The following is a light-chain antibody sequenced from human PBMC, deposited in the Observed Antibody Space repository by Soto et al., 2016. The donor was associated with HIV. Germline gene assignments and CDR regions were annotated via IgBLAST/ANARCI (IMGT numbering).Light chain of an antibody. CDR2: GAY. CDR1: HTITTY. V-gene: IGKV1-39*01. J-gene: IGKJ2*01. CDR3: HQTYDTPYT. Sequence: DIQMTQSPSSLSASVGDRVTITCRASHTITTYLNWYQQKPGKAPNLLIYGAYNLQGGVPSRFGGSGSGTDFTLTITRLQPEDVATYFCHQTYDTPYTFGQGTRLEIK.